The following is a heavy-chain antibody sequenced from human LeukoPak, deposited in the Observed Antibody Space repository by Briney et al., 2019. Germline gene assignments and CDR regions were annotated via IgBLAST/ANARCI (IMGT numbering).Heavy chain of an antibody. CDR2: ISYDGSNK. Sequence: GRSLRLSCAASGFTFSSYGMHWVRQAPGKGLEWVAVISYDGSNKYYADSVKGRFTISRDNSKNTLYLQMNSLRAGDTAVFYCAKAPLGSYNSWTGFYPGFDSWGQGTLVAVSS. CDR3: AKAPLGSYNSWTGFYPGFDS. V-gene: IGHV3-30*18. D-gene: IGHD3/OR15-3a*01. J-gene: IGHJ4*02. CDR1: GFTFSSYG.